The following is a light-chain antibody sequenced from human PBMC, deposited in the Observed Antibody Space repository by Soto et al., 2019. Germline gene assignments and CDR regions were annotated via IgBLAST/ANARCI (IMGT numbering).Light chain of an antibody. CDR1: QSVSSSY. V-gene: IGKV3-20*01. J-gene: IGKJ2*01. Sequence: EIVLTQSPGTLSLSPGERATLSCRASQSVSSSYLAWYQQKPGQAPRLLIYVASSRATGIPDRFSGSGSGTDFTLTISRLEPEDFAVYYCQQYGSSPTFGQGTKLEIK. CDR3: QQYGSSPT. CDR2: VAS.